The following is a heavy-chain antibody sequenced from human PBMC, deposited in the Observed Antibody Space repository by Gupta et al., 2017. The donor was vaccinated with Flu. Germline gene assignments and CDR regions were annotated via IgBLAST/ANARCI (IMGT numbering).Heavy chain of an antibody. CDR2: ISSSGGST. CDR3: VNFIAGRPDH. CDR1: GFTFSIYV. J-gene: IGHJ4*02. V-gene: IGHV3-23*01. Sequence: EVQLLESGGGLVQPGGSLRLSCAASGFTFSIYVMTWVRQAPGKGLEWVSAISSSGGSTYYADSVKGRFTISRDNSKNTLYLQMNSLRAEDTAVYYCVNFIAGRPDHWGQGTLVTVSS. D-gene: IGHD6-6*01.